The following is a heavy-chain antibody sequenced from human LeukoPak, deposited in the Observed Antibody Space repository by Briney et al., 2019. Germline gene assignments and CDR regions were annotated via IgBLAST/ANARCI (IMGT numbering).Heavy chain of an antibody. D-gene: IGHD3-22*01. CDR2: IYHSGST. CDR1: GGSISSGGYY. CDR3: ARVRSGYVPDY. V-gene: IGHV4-30-2*01. Sequence: PSQTLSLTCTVSGGSISSGGYYWSWIRQPPGKGLEWIGYIYHSGSTYYNPSLKSRVTISVDRSKNQFSLKLSSVTATDTAVYYCARVRSGYVPDYWGQGTLVTVSS. J-gene: IGHJ4*02.